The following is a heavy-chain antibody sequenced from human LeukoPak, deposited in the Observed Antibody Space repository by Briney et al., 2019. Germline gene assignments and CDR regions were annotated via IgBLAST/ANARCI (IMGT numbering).Heavy chain of an antibody. J-gene: IGHJ4*02. Sequence: GASVKVSCKASGYTFTSYYMHWVRQAPGQGLEWMGIINPSGGSTSYAQKFQGRVTVTRDTSTSTVYMELSSLRSEDTAVYYCARDLGTYYYGSGSHPPDYWGQGTLVTVSS. D-gene: IGHD3-10*01. CDR3: ARDLGTYYYGSGSHPPDY. V-gene: IGHV1-46*01. CDR2: INPSGGST. CDR1: GYTFTSYY.